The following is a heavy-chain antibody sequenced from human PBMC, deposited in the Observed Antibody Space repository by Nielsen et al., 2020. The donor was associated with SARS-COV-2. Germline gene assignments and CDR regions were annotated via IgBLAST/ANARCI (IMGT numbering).Heavy chain of an antibody. CDR1: GFTFDDYA. CDR2: ISWNSGSI. J-gene: IGHJ6*02. V-gene: IGHV3-9*01. CDR3: AAGAAAGTGGYGMDV. Sequence: SLKISCAASGFTFDDYAMHWVRQAPGKGLEWVSGISWNSGSIGYADSVKGRFTISRDNAKNSLYLQMNSLRAEDTALYYCAAGAAAGTGGYGMDVWGQGTTVTVSS. D-gene: IGHD6-13*01.